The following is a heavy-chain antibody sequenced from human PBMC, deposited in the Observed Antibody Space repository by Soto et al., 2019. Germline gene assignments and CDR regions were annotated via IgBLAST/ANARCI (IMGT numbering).Heavy chain of an antibody. CDR2: IGIGSSTK. V-gene: IGHV3-48*01. CDR1: GFTFSSYA. Sequence: GGSLRLSCTASGFTFSSYAMSWVRQAPGKGLEWVSYIGIGSSTKYYADSVKGRFTISRDNAKNSLYLQMNSLRAEDTAVYYCARDQLYYNDISGRPLNAFDVWGQGTMVTVSS. D-gene: IGHD3-22*01. J-gene: IGHJ3*01. CDR3: ARDQLYYNDISGRPLNAFDV.